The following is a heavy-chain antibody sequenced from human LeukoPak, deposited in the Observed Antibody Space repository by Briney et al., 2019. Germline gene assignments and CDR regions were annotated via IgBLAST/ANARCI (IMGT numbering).Heavy chain of an antibody. CDR3: AREVTPYY. J-gene: IGHJ4*02. V-gene: IGHV1-3*03. CDR1: GFPFTSYA. CDR2: VNADNSNT. D-gene: IGHD2-21*02. Sequence: ASVKVSCKASGFPFTSYAIHWVRQAPGQRLEWMGWVNADNSNTKYSQEFQGRVTITRDTSASTAYMDLNSLRAEDTAVYYCAREVTPYYWGQGTLVTVSS.